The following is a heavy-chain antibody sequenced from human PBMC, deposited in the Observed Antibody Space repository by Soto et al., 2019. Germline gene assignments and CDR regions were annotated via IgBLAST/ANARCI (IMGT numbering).Heavy chain of an antibody. V-gene: IGHV4-38-2*01. CDR2: IYHSGST. D-gene: IGHD2-2*02. J-gene: IGHJ3*02. CDR3: ASAYCSIARCYTWAFDI. Sequence: SETLSLTCAVSGYSFSSGYYWGWIRQPPGKGLEWIGTIYHSGSTYYNPSLKSRVTISLDTSRNQFSLKLSSVTAADTAVYYCASAYCSIARCYTWAFDIWGKGTMVTVSS. CDR1: GYSFSSGYY.